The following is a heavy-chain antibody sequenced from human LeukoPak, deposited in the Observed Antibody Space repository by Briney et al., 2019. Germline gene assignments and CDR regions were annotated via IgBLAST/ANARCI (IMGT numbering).Heavy chain of an antibody. Sequence: SGAPSPPLSVPWAPLNKGSKYLGWVRPPPGKTLEWIWSIYSSGSTYYNPSLKSRVIIIIDTPKNHFSLKLSSVTAADTAVYYCARLDYYDSSGYLFDYWGQGTLVTVSS. CDR2: IYSSGST. CDR3: ARLDYYDSSGYLFDY. J-gene: IGHJ4*02. V-gene: IGHV4-39*07. CDR1: WAPLNKGSKY. D-gene: IGHD3-22*01.